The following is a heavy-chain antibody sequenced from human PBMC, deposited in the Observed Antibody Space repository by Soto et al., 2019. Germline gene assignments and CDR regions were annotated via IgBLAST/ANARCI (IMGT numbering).Heavy chain of an antibody. CDR3: ARVGYYYDMTGYDYNWFDP. V-gene: IGHV4-59*01. CDR2: IYYSGST. J-gene: IGHJ5*02. D-gene: IGHD3-22*01. CDR1: DGSISSYY. Sequence: NPSETLSLTCTVSDGSISSYYWSWIRQPPGKGLEWIGYIYYSGSTSYNPSLKSRVTISVDTSKNEISLKLSSVAAADTAVYYCARVGYYYDMTGYDYNWFDPWGPGTLVTVSS.